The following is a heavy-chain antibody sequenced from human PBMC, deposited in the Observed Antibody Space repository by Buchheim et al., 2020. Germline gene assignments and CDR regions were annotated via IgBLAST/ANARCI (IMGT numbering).Heavy chain of an antibody. CDR1: GYTFTGYY. V-gene: IGHV1-69*09. CDR2: IVPILGIA. D-gene: IGHD3-9*01. CDR3: ARSLTGYLSDY. J-gene: IGHJ4*02. Sequence: QVHFVQSGAEVKKPGASVILSCQTSGYTFTGYYIHWVRQAPGQGLEWVGRIVPILGIANYAQKFQGRVTITADKSTSTAYMELSSLRSEDTAVYYCARSLTGYLSDYWGQGTL.